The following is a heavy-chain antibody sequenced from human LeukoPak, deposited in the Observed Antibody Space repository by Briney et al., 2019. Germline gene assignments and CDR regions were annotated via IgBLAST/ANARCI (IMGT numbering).Heavy chain of an antibody. CDR1: GFTVSSNY. CDR2: IDNGGST. Sequence: HPGGSLRLSCAASGFTVSSNYMSWVRQAPGKGLEWVSVIDNGGSTYYADSVKGRFTISRDNAKNSLYLQMDYLRAEDTALYFCARGDYNWNYGSFDYWGQGTLVTVS. V-gene: IGHV3-53*01. D-gene: IGHD1-7*01. CDR3: ARGDYNWNYGSFDY. J-gene: IGHJ4*02.